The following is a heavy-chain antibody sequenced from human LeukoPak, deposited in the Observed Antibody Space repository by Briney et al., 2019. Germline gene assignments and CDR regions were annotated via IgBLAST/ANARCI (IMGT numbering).Heavy chain of an antibody. CDR2: IYYSGST. D-gene: IGHD5-18*01. CDR1: GYSISSGYY. Sequence: SETLSLTCTVSGYSISSGYYWGWIRQPPGKGLEWIGSIYYSGSTYNNPSLKSRVTISVDTSKNQFSLKLSSVTAADTAVYYCASSRGYSYGPPDYWGQGTLVTVSS. J-gene: IGHJ4*02. V-gene: IGHV4-38-2*02. CDR3: ASSRGYSYGPPDY.